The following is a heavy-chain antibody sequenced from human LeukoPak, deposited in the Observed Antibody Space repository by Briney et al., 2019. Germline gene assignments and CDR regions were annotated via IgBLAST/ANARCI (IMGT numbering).Heavy chain of an antibody. D-gene: IGHD5-18*01. CDR1: GYSISSGYY. J-gene: IGHJ4*02. V-gene: IGHV4-38-2*02. CDR3: ARVYSYGYYFDY. Sequence: SETLSLTCTVYGYSISSGYYWGWIRQPPGKGRERIGGIYHSGSTYYNPSLKSRVTISVDTSKNQFSLKLSSVTAADTAVYYCARVYSYGYYFDYWGQGTLVTVSS. CDR2: IYHSGST.